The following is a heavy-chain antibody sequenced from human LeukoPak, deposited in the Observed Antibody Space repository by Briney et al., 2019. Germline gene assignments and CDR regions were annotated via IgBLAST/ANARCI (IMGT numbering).Heavy chain of an antibody. CDR3: TTRACHAGGCSSSFYYYYGLHF. J-gene: IGHJ6*02. Sequence: EASVKVSSKASGNSISNYAVSWVRRAPGQGFEWMGGIIPIFGTADYAQKFQGRVTITADQSTSTTYMALSSLKYEDTATYYCTTRACHAGGCSSSFYYYYGLHFWGQGTTVSVSS. CDR2: IIPIFGTA. V-gene: IGHV1-69*01. D-gene: IGHD3-16*01. CDR1: GNSISNYA.